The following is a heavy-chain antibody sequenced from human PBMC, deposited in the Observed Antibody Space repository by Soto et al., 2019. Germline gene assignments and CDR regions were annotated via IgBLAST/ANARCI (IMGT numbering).Heavy chain of an antibody. D-gene: IGHD6-19*01. V-gene: IGHV4-34*01. CDR3: ARSSEAVAGPFDY. J-gene: IGHJ4*02. Sequence: SETLSLTCAVYGGSFSGYYWSWIRQPPGKGLEWIGEINHIGSTNYNPSLKSRVTISVDTSKNQFSLKLSFVTAADTAVYYCARSSEAVAGPFDYWGQGTLVTVSS. CDR1: GGSFSGYY. CDR2: INHIGST.